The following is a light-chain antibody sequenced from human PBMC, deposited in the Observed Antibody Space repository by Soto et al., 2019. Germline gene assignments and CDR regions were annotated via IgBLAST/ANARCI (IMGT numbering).Light chain of an antibody. V-gene: IGKV3-20*01. J-gene: IGKJ1*01. CDR3: QQYGGSPRT. Sequence: EIVLTQSPGTLSLSPGERATLSCRASQSVSSNYLAWSQQKPGQAPRLLIYGASSRATGIPDRFSGSGSGTEFTLTISRLEPEDLAVYYCQQYGGSPRTFGQGTKVEIK. CDR2: GAS. CDR1: QSVSSNY.